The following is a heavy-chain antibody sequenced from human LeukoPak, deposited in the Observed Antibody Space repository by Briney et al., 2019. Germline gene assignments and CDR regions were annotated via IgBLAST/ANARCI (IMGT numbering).Heavy chain of an antibody. D-gene: IGHD5-18*01. V-gene: IGHV4-39*07. J-gene: IGHJ3*02. CDR3: AMVTKGAFDI. Sequence: SETLSLTCTVSGGSISSSSYYWGWIRQPPGKGLEWIGSIYYSGSTYYNPSLKSRVTISVDTPKNQFSLKLSSVTAADTAVYYCAMVTKGAFDIWGQGTMVTVSS. CDR2: IYYSGST. CDR1: GGSISSSSYY.